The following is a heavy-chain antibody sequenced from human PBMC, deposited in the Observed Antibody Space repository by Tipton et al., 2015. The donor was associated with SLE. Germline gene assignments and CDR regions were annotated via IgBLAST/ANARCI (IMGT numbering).Heavy chain of an antibody. CDR2: IRYDGSTK. V-gene: IGHV3-30*02. CDR1: GFTFSRYG. CDR3: ARVIAAAGVDAFDI. J-gene: IGHJ3*02. Sequence: SPRLSCAAPGFTFSRYGMHWVRQAPGKGLEWVAFIRYDGSTKYYADSVKGRFTISRDNSKNMLYLQMNSLRAEDTAVYYCARVIAAAGVDAFDIWGQGTMVTVSS. D-gene: IGHD6-13*01.